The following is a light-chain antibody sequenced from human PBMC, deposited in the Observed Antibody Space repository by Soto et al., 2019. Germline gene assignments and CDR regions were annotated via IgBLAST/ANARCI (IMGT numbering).Light chain of an antibody. J-gene: IGKJ2*01. V-gene: IGKV3-11*01. CDR3: QQRSNWPLYT. Sequence: EIVLTQSPATLSLSPGERATLSCRASQSVSSYLAWYQQKPGQAPRLLIYDTSIRATGIPARFSGSGSGTDFTLTISSLEPEDFAVYYCQQRSNWPLYTFGQGTKLEIK. CDR1: QSVSSY. CDR2: DTS.